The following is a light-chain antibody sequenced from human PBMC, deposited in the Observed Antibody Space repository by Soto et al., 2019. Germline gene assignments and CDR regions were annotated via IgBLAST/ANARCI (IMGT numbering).Light chain of an antibody. CDR3: QQYNDWPRT. Sequence: EIVMTQSPATVSVSPGERVTLSCRASQSVSSNLAWYQQKPGQAPRLVIYGASTRATDIPVRFSGSGSGTEFTLTISSLQSEDFAVYYCQQYNDWPRTFGQGTKVEIK. J-gene: IGKJ1*01. CDR2: GAS. CDR1: QSVSSN. V-gene: IGKV3-15*01.